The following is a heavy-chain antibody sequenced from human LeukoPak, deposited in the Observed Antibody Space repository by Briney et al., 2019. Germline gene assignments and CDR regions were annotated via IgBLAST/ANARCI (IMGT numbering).Heavy chain of an antibody. CDR1: GFTFSRYG. D-gene: IGHD6-13*01. V-gene: IGHV3-30*03. J-gene: IGHJ4*02. CDR3: ARSPLSIAASSYFDY. Sequence: GGSLRLSCAASGFTFSRYGMHWVRQAPGKGLEWVAVTSYDGNSHYHADSVLGRFTISRDNSKSTLYLQMNSLRPEDTALYYCARSPLSIAASSYFDYWGQGTLVTVSS. CDR2: TSYDGNSH.